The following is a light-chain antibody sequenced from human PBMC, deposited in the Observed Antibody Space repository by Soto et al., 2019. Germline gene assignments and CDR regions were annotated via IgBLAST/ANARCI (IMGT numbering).Light chain of an antibody. Sequence: QSALTQPASVSGSPGQSITISCTGTSSDVGGYNYVSWYQQYPGKTPKVMIYDVSNRPSGVSNRFSGSESGNTASLTISGLQAEDEADYYCSSYTSSNTLLFGGGTKLTVL. J-gene: IGLJ2*01. CDR1: SSDVGGYNY. CDR3: SSYTSSNTLL. V-gene: IGLV2-14*01. CDR2: DVS.